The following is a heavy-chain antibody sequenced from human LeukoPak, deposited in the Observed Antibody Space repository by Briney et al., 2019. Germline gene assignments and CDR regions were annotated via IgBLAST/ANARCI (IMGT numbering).Heavy chain of an antibody. CDR1: GVSLSSQG. Sequence: GGSLRLSCVVSGVSLSSQGMHWVRQAPGKRLEWLTFTWSDGRSEYYADSVKGRFSVSRDNSKNTVYLQIDSLRVEDTAVYYCAGDRGNDYFDSWGQGILVTVSS. CDR2: TWSDGRSE. J-gene: IGHJ4*02. V-gene: IGHV3-33*01. CDR3: AGDRGNDYFDS.